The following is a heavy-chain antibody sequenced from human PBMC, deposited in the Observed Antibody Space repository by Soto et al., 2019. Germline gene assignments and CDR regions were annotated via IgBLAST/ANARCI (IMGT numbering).Heavy chain of an antibody. CDR3: ARGIQLWLPDY. V-gene: IGHV3-30-3*01. D-gene: IGHD5-18*01. Sequence: QVQLVESGGGVVQPGRSLRLSCAASGFTFSSYAMHWVLQAPGKGLEWVAVISYDGSNKYYADSVKGRFTISRDNSKNTLYLQMNSLRAEDTAVYYCARGIQLWLPDYWGQGTLVTVSS. CDR2: ISYDGSNK. J-gene: IGHJ4*02. CDR1: GFTFSSYA.